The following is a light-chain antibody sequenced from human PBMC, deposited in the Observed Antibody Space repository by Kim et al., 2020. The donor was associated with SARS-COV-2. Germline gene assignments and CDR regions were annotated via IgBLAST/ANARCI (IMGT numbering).Light chain of an antibody. CDR3: QQYGRSPWT. V-gene: IGKV3-20*01. Sequence: IVLTQSPGTLFLALGERATLSCSDSQSVSSSYLAWYQQKPGQGPRLLIHGASSRATGIPDRFSGSGSGTDFTLTISRLEPEDFAVYYCQQYGRSPWTFGQGTKVDIK. J-gene: IGKJ1*01. CDR1: QSVSSSY. CDR2: GAS.